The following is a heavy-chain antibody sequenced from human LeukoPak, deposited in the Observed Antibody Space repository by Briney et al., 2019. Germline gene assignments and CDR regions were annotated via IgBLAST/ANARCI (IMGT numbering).Heavy chain of an antibody. D-gene: IGHD6-13*01. Sequence: PGGSLRLSCAASGFTFSSYAMHWVRQAPGKGLEWVAVISYDGSNKYCADSVKGRFTISRDNSKNTLYLQMNSLRAEDTAVYYCAKDARIAAADHWGQGTLVTVSS. CDR3: AKDARIAAADH. V-gene: IGHV3-30*01. CDR1: GFTFSSYA. CDR2: ISYDGSNK. J-gene: IGHJ4*02.